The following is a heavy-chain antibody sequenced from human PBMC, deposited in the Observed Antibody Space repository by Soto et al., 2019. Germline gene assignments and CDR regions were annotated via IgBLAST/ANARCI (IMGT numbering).Heavy chain of an antibody. J-gene: IGHJ6*02. CDR1: VGTFSSYA. Sequence: SVTVSCKASVGTFSSYAISWVRQAPGQGLEWMGGIIPIFGTANYAQKFQGRVTITADESTSTAYMELSSLRSEDTAVYYCARGRVTIFGVEHYYYYGMDVWGQGTTVTVSS. V-gene: IGHV1-69*13. CDR2: IIPIFGTA. CDR3: ARGRVTIFGVEHYYYYGMDV. D-gene: IGHD3-3*01.